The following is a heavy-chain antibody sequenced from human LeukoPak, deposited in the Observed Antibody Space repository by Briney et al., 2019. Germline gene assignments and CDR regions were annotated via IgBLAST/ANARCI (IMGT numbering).Heavy chain of an antibody. CDR3: ARGPATATITVDY. CDR1: GFSLSDYY. CDR2: ITATGSTT. D-gene: IGHD2-15*01. Sequence: GGSLRLSCAVSGFSLSDYYMTWIRQVPGKGLEWISYITATGSTTYYADSLKGRLTISRDTAKSFVYLQMNSLRAEDTAVYYCARGPATATITVDYWGQGTLVTVSS. J-gene: IGHJ4*02. V-gene: IGHV3-11*04.